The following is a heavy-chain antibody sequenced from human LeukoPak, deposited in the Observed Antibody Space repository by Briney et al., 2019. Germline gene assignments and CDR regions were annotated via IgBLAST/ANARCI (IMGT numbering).Heavy chain of an antibody. V-gene: IGHV4-34*01. CDR3: TRGLRLGYCSGGSCYYWFDP. Sequence: PSETLSLTCAVYGGSFSGYYWSWIRQPPGQGREWIGEINHSGSTNYNPSLQSRVTISADPSKNQFSLNLRSVVAADTAVYYCTRGLRLGYCSGGSCYYWFDPWGQGTRVTVSS. CDR2: INHSGST. J-gene: IGHJ5*02. D-gene: IGHD2-15*01. CDR1: GGSFSGYY.